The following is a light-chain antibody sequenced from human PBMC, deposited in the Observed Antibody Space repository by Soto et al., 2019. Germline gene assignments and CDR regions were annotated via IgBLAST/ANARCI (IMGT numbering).Light chain of an antibody. CDR3: QQRSNWPLS. CDR2: DAS. V-gene: IGKV3-11*01. J-gene: IGKJ4*01. CDR1: QSVSSL. Sequence: EIVLTQSPATLSLSPGERATLSCRASQSVSSLLAWYQQKSGQPPRLLISDASNRATGVPARFSGSGSGTDFTLIISSLEPEDFAVSYCQQRSNWPLSFCGGTKVEI.